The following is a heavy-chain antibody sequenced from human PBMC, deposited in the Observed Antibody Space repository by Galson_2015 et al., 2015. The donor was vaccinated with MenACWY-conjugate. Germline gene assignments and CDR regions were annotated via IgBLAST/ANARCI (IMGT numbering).Heavy chain of an antibody. V-gene: IGHV4-59*08. D-gene: IGHD1-26*01. CDR2: IRETGSL. J-gene: IGHJ3*02. CDR3: ARWEASLNAFDI. CDR1: SSHY. Sequence: SSHYWSWFRQPPGKVLEWIAYIRETGSLKDNPSLKSRVTMSADKSNNQFSLRLISVTAADTAVYYCARWEASLNAFDIWGRGTMVTVSS.